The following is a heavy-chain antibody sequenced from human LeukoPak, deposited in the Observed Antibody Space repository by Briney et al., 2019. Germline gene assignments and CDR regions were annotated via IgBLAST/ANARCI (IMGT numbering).Heavy chain of an antibody. V-gene: IGHV5-51*01. CDR3: ARHQGGSGTYYYFDY. J-gene: IGHJ4*02. Sequence: GESLKISCQGSGYSFTNYWIGWVRQMPGKGLEWMGIIYPGDSDTRYSPSFQGQVTISADKSISTAYLQWSSLKASDTAMYYCARHQGGSGTYYYFDYWGQGTLVTVSS. D-gene: IGHD3-10*01. CDR2: IYPGDSDT. CDR1: GYSFTNYW.